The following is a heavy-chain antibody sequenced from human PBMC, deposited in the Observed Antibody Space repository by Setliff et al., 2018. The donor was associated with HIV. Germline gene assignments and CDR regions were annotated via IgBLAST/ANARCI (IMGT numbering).Heavy chain of an antibody. CDR3: TTDSIRWNDASDI. CDR2: IKSKTDGGTT. V-gene: IGHV3-15*01. CDR1: GFTFSNAW. D-gene: IGHD6-13*01. Sequence: PGGSLRLSCAASGFTFSNAWMSWVRQAPGKGLEWVGRIKSKTDGGTTDYAAPVKGRFTISRDDSKNTLYMEMNSLKTEDTAVYYCTTDSIRWNDASDIWGLGTVVTVSS. J-gene: IGHJ3*02.